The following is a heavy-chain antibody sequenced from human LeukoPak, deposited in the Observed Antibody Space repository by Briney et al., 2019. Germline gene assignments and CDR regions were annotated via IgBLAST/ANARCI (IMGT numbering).Heavy chain of an antibody. CDR2: INPNSGGT. CDR1: GYTFTGYY. D-gene: IGHD3-10*01. CDR3: ARDLARSGSGSYRGDDY. Sequence: ASVKVSCKASGYTFTGYYMHWVRQAPGQGLEWMGWINPNSGGTNYAQKFQGRVTMTRDTSISTAYMELSRLRSDDTAVYYCARDLARSGSGSYRGDDYWGQGTLVTVSS. J-gene: IGHJ4*02. V-gene: IGHV1-2*02.